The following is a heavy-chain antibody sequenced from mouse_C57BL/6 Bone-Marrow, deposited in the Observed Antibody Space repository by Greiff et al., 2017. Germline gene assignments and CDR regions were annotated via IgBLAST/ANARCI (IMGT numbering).Heavy chain of an antibody. Sequence: EVKLQESGPGLVKPSQSLSLTCSVTGYSITSGYYWNWIRQFPGNKLEWMGYISYDGSNNYNPSLKNRISITRDTSKNQLFLKLNSVTTEDTATYYCASGYYVLPFDYWGQGTTLTVSS. D-gene: IGHD2-3*01. CDR1: GYSITSGYY. J-gene: IGHJ2*01. V-gene: IGHV3-6*01. CDR2: ISYDGSN. CDR3: ASGYYVLPFDY.